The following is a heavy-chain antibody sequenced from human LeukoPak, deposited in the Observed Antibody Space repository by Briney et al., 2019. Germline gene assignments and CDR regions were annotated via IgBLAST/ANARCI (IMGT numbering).Heavy chain of an antibody. J-gene: IGHJ6*02. Sequence: GGSLRLSCAASAFSLNAYNMNWVRQAPGKGLEWVSSISYTGTYIYYADSVKGRFTISRDNSKNTLYLQMNSLRAEDTAVYYCARDHTAALGLGLHYGMDVWGQGTTVTVSS. CDR3: ARDHTAALGLGLHYGMDV. CDR1: AFSLNAYN. D-gene: IGHD6-25*01. V-gene: IGHV3-21*01. CDR2: ISYTGTYI.